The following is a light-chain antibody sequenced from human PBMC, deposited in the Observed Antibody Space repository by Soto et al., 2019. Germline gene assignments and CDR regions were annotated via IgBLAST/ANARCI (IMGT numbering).Light chain of an antibody. CDR2: KAS. CDR1: QSISSW. CDR3: QQYNSYSSWT. V-gene: IGKV1-5*03. Sequence: DIQMTQSPSTLSASVGDRVTITCRASQSISSWLAWYQQKPGKATTLLIYKASSLESGVPSRFSGSGSGTEFTLTISILQPDDFATYYCQQYNSYSSWTFGQGTKVEIK. J-gene: IGKJ1*01.